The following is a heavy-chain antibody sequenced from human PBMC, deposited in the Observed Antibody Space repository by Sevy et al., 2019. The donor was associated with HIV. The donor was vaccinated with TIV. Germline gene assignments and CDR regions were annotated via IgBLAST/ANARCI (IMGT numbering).Heavy chain of an antibody. D-gene: IGHD5-12*01. CDR3: ARDYRGATRRSYYYYGMDV. Sequence: GGSLRLSCAASGFTFSSYCMHWVRQAPGKGLEWVAVIWYDGSNKYYADSVKGRFTISRDNSKNTLYLQMNSLRAEDTAVYYCARDYRGATRRSYYYYGMDVWGQGTTVTVSS. CDR2: IWYDGSNK. J-gene: IGHJ6*02. CDR1: GFTFSSYC. V-gene: IGHV3-33*01.